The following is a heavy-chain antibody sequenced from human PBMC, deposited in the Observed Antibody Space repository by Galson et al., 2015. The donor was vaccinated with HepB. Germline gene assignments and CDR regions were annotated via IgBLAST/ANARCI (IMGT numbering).Heavy chain of an antibody. CDR3: ARAMDGSSWDHYYYYGMDV. CDR1: GYTFTGYD. Sequence: SVKVSCKASGYTFTGYDINWVRQATGQGLEWMGWMNPNSGNTGYAQKFQGRVTMTRNTSISTAYMELSSLRSKDTAVYYCARAMDGSSWDHYYYYGMDVWGQGTTVTVSS. V-gene: IGHV1-8*01. J-gene: IGHJ6*02. D-gene: IGHD6-13*01. CDR2: MNPNSGNT.